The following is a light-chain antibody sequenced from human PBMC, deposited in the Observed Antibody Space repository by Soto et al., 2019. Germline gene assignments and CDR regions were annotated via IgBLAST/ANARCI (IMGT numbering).Light chain of an antibody. CDR3: CSHAGRGTVL. V-gene: IGLV2-23*02. CDR1: SSDIGRYDL. Sequence: QSALAQPASVSGSPGQSITISCTGTSSDIGRYDLVAWYQQHPGEAPKLVIYEVTKRPSGISDRFSAPKSGNTASLTISGLHAEDEATYFCCSHAGRGTVLFGGGTQLTVL. J-gene: IGLJ2*01. CDR2: EVT.